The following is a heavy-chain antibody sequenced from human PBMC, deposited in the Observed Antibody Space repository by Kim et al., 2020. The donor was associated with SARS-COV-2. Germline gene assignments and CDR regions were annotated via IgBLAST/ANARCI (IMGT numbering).Heavy chain of an antibody. J-gene: IGHJ5*02. D-gene: IGHD3-10*01. Sequence: GGSLRLSCAASGFTFNTYAMSWVRQAPGKGLEWVSFISDNGGSTVYADSVKGRFTISRDNSKNTLYLQMNSLRAEDTAVYYCAKGGSGHWLDPWGQGTLVTVSA. V-gene: IGHV3-23*01. CDR1: GFTFNTYA. CDR3: AKGGSGHWLDP. CDR2: ISDNGGST.